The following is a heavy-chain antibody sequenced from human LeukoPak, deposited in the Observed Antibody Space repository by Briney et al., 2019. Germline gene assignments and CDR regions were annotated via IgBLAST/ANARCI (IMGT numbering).Heavy chain of an antibody. J-gene: IGHJ4*02. CDR1: GDSVSSNSAA. Sequence: SQTLSLTCAIFGDSVSSNSAAWTWIRQSPSRGLEWLGRTYYRSKWYNGYAVSVKSRITISADTSKNQFSLRLNSVTPEDTAVYYCARAIGWIVYWGQGTLVTVS. V-gene: IGHV6-1*01. CDR2: TYYRSKWYN. CDR3: ARAIGWIVY. D-gene: IGHD6-19*01.